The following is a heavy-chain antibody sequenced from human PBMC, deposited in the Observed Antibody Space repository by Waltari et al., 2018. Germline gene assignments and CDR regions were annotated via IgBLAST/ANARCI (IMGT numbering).Heavy chain of an antibody. Sequence: QVQLQASGPSLLKPSETLSLLCTVSVGSISGFYWSWVRQPPGKGLDWIGYIYYTGSTNFNPSLKSRVTMSVDTSKNQFSLKLSSVTAADTAFYYCARGGGGDWEWFDPWGQGTLVTVSS. CDR1: VGSISGFY. V-gene: IGHV4-59*01. D-gene: IGHD2-21*02. CDR2: IYYTGST. CDR3: ARGGGGDWEWFDP. J-gene: IGHJ5*02.